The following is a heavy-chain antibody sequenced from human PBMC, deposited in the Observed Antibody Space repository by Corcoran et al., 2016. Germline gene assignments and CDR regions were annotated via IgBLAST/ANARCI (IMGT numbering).Heavy chain of an antibody. D-gene: IGHD6-19*01. Sequence: QLQLQESGPGLVKPSETLSLTCTVSGSSMISSSYYWGWIRQPPGKVFEWIGNIYYGGSTDYNPSLRSRATISVDASKNQFSLKLSSVTAADMAMYYCARDVSVAGTGNFDYWGQGTLVTVSA. CDR2: IYYGGST. CDR1: GSSMISSSYY. V-gene: IGHV4-39*02. CDR3: ARDVSVAGTGNFDY. J-gene: IGHJ4*02.